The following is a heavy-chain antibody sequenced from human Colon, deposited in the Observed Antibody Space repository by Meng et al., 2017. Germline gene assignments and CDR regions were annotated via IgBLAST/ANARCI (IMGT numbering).Heavy chain of an antibody. CDR3: ARFYGSGTFEVHDY. CDR1: GGSVSSASYY. CDR2: IHYSGSR. D-gene: IGHD3-10*01. V-gene: IGHV4-61*01. J-gene: IGHJ4*02. Sequence: HLQDSGPGLVSPSETLSLTSNVSGGSVSSASYYWSWIRQPPGKGLEWIGLIHYSGSRNYNPSLKSRVTMSVDTSKNQVSLRLTSVTAADTAVYYCARFYGSGTFEVHDYWGQGTLVTVSS.